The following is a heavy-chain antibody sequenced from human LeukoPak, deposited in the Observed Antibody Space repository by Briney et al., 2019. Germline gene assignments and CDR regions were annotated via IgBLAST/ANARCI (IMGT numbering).Heavy chain of an antibody. CDR3: ARYYSDYYYMDV. CDR2: IIPIFGTA. V-gene: IGHV1-69*13. Sequence: GASVKVCCKASGSTFSSYAISWVRQAPGQGLEWMGGIIPIFGTANYAQKFQGRVTITADESTSTAYMELSSLRSEDTAVYYCARYYSDYYYMDVWGKGTTVTVSS. CDR1: GSTFSSYA. J-gene: IGHJ6*03. D-gene: IGHD4-11*01.